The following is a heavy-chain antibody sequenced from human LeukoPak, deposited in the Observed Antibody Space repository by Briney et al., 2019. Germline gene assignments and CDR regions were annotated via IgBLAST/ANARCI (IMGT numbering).Heavy chain of an antibody. D-gene: IGHD2-2*02. CDR1: GGTFSSYA. CDR3: ATCTSCYTRYYYYYMDV. CDR2: IIPILGIA. J-gene: IGHJ6*03. V-gene: IGHV1-69*04. Sequence: ASVKVSCKASGGTFSSYAISWVRQAPGQGLEWMGRIIPILGIANYAQKFQGGVTITADKSTSTAYMELSSLRSEDTAVYYCATCTSCYTRYYYYYMDVWGKGTTVTVSS.